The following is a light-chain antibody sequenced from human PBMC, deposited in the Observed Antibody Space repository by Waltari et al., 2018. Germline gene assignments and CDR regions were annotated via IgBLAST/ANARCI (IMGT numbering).Light chain of an antibody. V-gene: IGKV3-20*01. J-gene: IGKJ2*01. CDR1: HSVISNF. CDR3: QQYGRSPPYT. Sequence: ELVLTQSPGTLSLSPGERATLSCRASHSVISNFLAWYHQKPGQAPRLLIYGASSRSAGIPDRFSGSGSGTDFTLSISRLEPEDFGVYFCQQYGRSPPYTFGQGTKLEIK. CDR2: GAS.